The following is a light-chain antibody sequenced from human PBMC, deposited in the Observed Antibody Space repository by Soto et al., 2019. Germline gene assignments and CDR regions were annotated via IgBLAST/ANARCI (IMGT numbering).Light chain of an antibody. J-gene: IGKJ1*01. CDR1: QSVSTN. V-gene: IGKV3-15*01. CDR3: QQYNNWPPWT. CDR2: GVS. Sequence: VMTQSPATLSVSPGERAALSCRASQSVSTNLAWYQQKPGQAPRLLIYGVSTRATGIPARFSGSGSGTEFTLTISSLQSEDFAVYYCQQYNNWPPWTFGQGTKVDI.